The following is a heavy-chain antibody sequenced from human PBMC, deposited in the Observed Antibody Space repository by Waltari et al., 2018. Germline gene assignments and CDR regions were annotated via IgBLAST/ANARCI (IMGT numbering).Heavy chain of an antibody. V-gene: IGHV3-30*18. D-gene: IGHD6-6*01. CDR3: AKGGSARGNYFDY. CDR2: ISYEGSNT. CDR1: ASIVRPYG. Sequence: QVQRVESRGGVVQPGRSLRRSCAASASIVRPYGMHWVRQAPGKGLEWVAVISYEGSNTFYADSVKGRFTISRDNSQNTLYLQMKSLRDEDSAMYYCAKGGSARGNYFDYWGQGTLVTVSS. J-gene: IGHJ4*02.